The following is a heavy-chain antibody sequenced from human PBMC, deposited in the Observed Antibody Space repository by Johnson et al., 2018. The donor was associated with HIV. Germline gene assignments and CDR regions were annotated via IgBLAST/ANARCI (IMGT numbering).Heavy chain of an antibody. Sequence: VQLVESGGGLVQPGGSLRLSCAASGLTVSTNDINWVRQAPGKGLEWVSASYSGCSTYYAASVKGRFTISRDNSKNTLYLQMNSLRAEDTAVYYCARDVTKDAFDIWGQGTMVTVSS. CDR2: SYSGCST. V-gene: IGHV3-66*01. CDR3: ARDVTKDAFDI. CDR1: GLTVSTND. J-gene: IGHJ3*02. D-gene: IGHD4-17*01.